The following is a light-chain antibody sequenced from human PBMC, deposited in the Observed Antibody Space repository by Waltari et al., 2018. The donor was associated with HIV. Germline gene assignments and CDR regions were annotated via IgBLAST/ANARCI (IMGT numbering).Light chain of an antibody. CDR3: LQDNNYPWT. J-gene: IGKJ1*01. Sequence: AIQMTQSPSSLSASVGDRVPITCRASQDIRYALGWYQQKPGKAPKLLIYAASKLQTGVPSRFSGSGSGTDFTPTIGSLQPEDFATYYCLQDNNYPWTFGQGTNVEIK. V-gene: IGKV1-6*01. CDR2: AAS. CDR1: QDIRYA.